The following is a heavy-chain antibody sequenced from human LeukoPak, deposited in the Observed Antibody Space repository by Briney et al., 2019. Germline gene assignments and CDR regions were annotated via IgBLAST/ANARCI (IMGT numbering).Heavy chain of an antibody. Sequence: GGSLRLSCAASGFTFSSYEMNWVRQAPGKGREWVSYISSSGSTIYYADSVKGGVTISRDNAKNSLYLQMHSLRAEDTAVYYCARAYCSTTSCYPPNYWGQGTLVTVSS. V-gene: IGHV3-48*03. D-gene: IGHD2-2*01. CDR3: ARAYCSTTSCYPPNY. CDR2: ISSSGSTI. J-gene: IGHJ4*02. CDR1: GFTFSSYE.